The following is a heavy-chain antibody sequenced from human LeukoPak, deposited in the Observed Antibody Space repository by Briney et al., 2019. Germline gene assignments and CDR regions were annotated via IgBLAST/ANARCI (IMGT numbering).Heavy chain of an antibody. CDR2: IIPIFGTP. Sequence: GASVRVSCKAAGGTFSTYAFNWVRQAPGQGLEWVGAIIPIFGTPNYAQTFQGRVTLTADKTTNTVYMELSSLRSDDTAVYFCAKTTLAAPTTGAIDSWGQGTLVTVSS. V-gene: IGHV1-69*06. CDR3: AKTTLAAPTTGAIDS. CDR1: GGTFSTYA. J-gene: IGHJ4*02. D-gene: IGHD6-25*01.